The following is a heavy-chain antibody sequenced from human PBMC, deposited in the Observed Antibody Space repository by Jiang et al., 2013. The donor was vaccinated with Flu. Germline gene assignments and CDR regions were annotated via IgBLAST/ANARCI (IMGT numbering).Heavy chain of an antibody. D-gene: IGHD3-10*01. CDR3: AKVGRITMVRGVISPPDY. CDR1: GFTFSSYA. CDR2: ISGSGGST. Sequence: GLVQPGGSLRLSCAASGFTFSSYAMSWVRQAPGKGLEWVSAISGSGGSTYYADSVKGRFTISRDNSKNTLYLQMNSLRAEDTAVYYCAKVGRITMVRGVISPPDYWGQGTLVTVSS. J-gene: IGHJ4*02. V-gene: IGHV3-23*01.